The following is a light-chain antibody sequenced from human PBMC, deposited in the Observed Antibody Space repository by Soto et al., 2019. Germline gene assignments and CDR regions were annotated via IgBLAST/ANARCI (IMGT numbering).Light chain of an antibody. Sequence: EIVMTQSPATLSVSPGERALPSAGPGRAVGTPLAWYQQQPGQAPRLLIYGASTRATGIPARFTGNGSGTEFTLTISGPQSEDSAVYYCQQWNDWYSFGQGTKLEI. J-gene: IGKJ2*03. V-gene: IGKV3-15*01. CDR1: RAVGTP. CDR2: GAS. CDR3: QQWNDWYS.